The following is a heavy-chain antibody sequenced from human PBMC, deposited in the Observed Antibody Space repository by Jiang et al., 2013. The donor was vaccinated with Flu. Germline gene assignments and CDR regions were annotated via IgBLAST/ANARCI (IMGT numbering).Heavy chain of an antibody. CDR3: ARSIVPRTYYYFDS. J-gene: IGHJ4*02. CDR1: GGSISSSSYS. CDR2: FYYSGST. Sequence: GLVKPSETLSLTCTVSGGSISSSSYSWGWIRQPPGKGLEWIGSFYYSGSTNCNPSLKSRVTISVDTSKNQFSLKLTSVTAADTAMYYCARSIVPRTYYYFDSWGQ. D-gene: IGHD2-2*01. V-gene: IGHV4-39*07.